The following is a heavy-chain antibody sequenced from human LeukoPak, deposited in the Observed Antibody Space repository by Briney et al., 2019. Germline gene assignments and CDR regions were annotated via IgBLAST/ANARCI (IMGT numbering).Heavy chain of an antibody. V-gene: IGHV2-5*02. CDR1: GFSLSTSGVG. CDR2: IYWADDT. Sequence: SGPTLVKPTQTLTLTCTFSGFSLSTSGVGVGWIRQPPGKALEWLALIYWADDTPYSPSLKRRLTITKDTSKSQVVLTMTNMDPVDTATYYCAHVPGAGDYFDYWGQGTLVTVSS. CDR3: AHVPGAGDYFDY. J-gene: IGHJ4*02. D-gene: IGHD6-19*01.